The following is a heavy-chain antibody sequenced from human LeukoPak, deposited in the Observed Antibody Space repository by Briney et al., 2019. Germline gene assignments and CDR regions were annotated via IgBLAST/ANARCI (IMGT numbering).Heavy chain of an antibody. CDR3: AKDETRYYGSGSYYDY. J-gene: IGHJ4*02. CDR2: ISWNSGSI. D-gene: IGHD3-10*01. Sequence: GGSLRLSCAASGFTFDDYAMHWVRQAPGKGLEWVSGISWNSGSIGYADSVKGRFTTSRDNAKNSLYLQMNSLRAEDTALYYCAKDETRYYGSGSYYDYWGQGTLVTVSS. CDR1: GFTFDDYA. V-gene: IGHV3-9*01.